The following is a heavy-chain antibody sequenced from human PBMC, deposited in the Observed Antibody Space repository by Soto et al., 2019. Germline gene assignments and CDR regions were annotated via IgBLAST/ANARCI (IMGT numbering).Heavy chain of an antibody. V-gene: IGHV1-69*13. CDR1: GGIFSSYA. D-gene: IGHD3-3*01. CDR2: IIPIFGTA. Sequence: SVKVSCKASGGIFSSYAISWVRQAPGQGLEWMGGIIPIFGTANYAQKFQGRVTITADESTSTAYMELSSLRSEDTAVYYCASSPTHVDFWSGYYGWGQGTLVTVSS. CDR3: ASSPTHVDFWSGYYG. J-gene: IGHJ4*02.